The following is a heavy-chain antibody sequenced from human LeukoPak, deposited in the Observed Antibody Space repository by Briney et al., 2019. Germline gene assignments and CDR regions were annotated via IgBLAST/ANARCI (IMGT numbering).Heavy chain of an antibody. V-gene: IGHV4-39*01. Sequence: SETLSLTCTVSGGSISSYYWSWIRQPPGKGLEWIGSIYYSGSTYYNPSLKSRVTISVDTSKNQFSLKLSSVTAADTTVYYCASLEMATMDFDYWGQGTLVTVSS. J-gene: IGHJ4*02. CDR3: ASLEMATMDFDY. CDR1: GGSISSYY. D-gene: IGHD5-24*01. CDR2: IYYSGST.